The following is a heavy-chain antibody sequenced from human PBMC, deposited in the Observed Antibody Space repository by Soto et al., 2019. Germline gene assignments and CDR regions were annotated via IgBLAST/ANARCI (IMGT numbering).Heavy chain of an antibody. CDR1: GGSISSSSYY. CDR3: ASLIYSNYVWFDP. V-gene: IGHV4-39*01. D-gene: IGHD4-4*01. CDR2: IYYSGST. J-gene: IGHJ5*02. Sequence: PSETLSLTCTVSGGSISSSSYYWGWIRQPPGKGLEWIGSIYYSGSTYYNPSLKSRVTISVDTSKNQFSLKLSSVTAADTAVYYCASLIYSNYVWFDPWGQGTLVTVSS.